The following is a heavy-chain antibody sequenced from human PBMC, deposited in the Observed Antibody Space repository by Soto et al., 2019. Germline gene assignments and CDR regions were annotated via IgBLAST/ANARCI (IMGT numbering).Heavy chain of an antibody. CDR2: IKSNSDGGTT. CDR1: GFTFGDAW. CDR3: TRPGV. J-gene: IGHJ4*02. V-gene: IGHV3-15*01. Sequence: GGSLRLSCAASGFTFGDAWMSWVRQAPGKGLEWVGRIKSNSDGGTTDYAAPVKGRFTISRDDSKNTLYLQMNSLKTEDTAVYYCTRPGVWGQGTLVTVSS.